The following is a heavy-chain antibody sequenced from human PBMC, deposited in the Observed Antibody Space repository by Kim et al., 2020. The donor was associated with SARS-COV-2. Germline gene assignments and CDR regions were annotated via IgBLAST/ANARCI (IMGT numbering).Heavy chain of an antibody. V-gene: IGHV1-24*01. J-gene: IGHJ6*02. Sequence: ASVNVSCKVSGYTLTELSMHWVRQAPGKGLEWMGGFDPEDGETIYAQKFQGRVTMTEDTSTDTAYMELSSLRSEDTAVYYCATSFAAYYDSSGYSYYYGMDVWGQGTTVTVSS. CDR1: GYTLTELS. CDR3: ATSFAAYYDSSGYSYYYGMDV. D-gene: IGHD3-22*01. CDR2: FDPEDGET.